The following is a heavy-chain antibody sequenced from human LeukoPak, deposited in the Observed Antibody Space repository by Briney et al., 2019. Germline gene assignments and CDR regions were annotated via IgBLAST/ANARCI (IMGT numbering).Heavy chain of an antibody. CDR2: ISGSGGST. D-gene: IGHD6-13*01. CDR3: AKALAYGSRSELGY. J-gene: IGHJ4*02. V-gene: IGHV3-23*01. CDR1: GFTFSSYA. Sequence: GGSLRLSCAASGFTFSSYAMSWVRQAPGKGLEWVSAISGSGGSTYYADSVKGRFTISRDNSKNTLYLQMNSLRAEDTAVYYCAKALAYGSRSELGYWGQGTLVTVSS.